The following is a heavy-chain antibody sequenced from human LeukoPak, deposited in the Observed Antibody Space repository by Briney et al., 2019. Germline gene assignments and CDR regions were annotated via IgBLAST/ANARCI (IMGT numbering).Heavy chain of an antibody. J-gene: IGHJ3*02. CDR3: ASGGQWLDAFDI. D-gene: IGHD6-19*01. CDR2: ISYSGST. V-gene: IGHV4-59*12. CDR1: GGSISSYF. Sequence: SETLSLTCTVSGGSISSYFWSWFRQPPGKGLEWIGYISYSGSTNYNPSLKSRITISLDTSKNQFSLKLSSVTAADTAVYYCASGGQWLDAFDIWGQGTMVTVSS.